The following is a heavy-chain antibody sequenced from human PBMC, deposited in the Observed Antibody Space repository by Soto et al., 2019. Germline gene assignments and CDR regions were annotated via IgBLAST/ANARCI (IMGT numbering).Heavy chain of an antibody. J-gene: IGHJ4*02. D-gene: IGHD2-8*01. CDR1: GFPFSIYS. CDR3: VRDHQWAFDY. V-gene: IGHV3-48*01. CDR2: ASNDDI. Sequence: EVQLVESGGGLVQPGGSLRLSCAASGFPFSIYSMNWVRQAPGKGLEWVSYASNDDISYADSVRGRFTISRDTAKNSLYLQMNSLRVDDTAVYYCVRDHQWAFDYWCQGILVTVSS.